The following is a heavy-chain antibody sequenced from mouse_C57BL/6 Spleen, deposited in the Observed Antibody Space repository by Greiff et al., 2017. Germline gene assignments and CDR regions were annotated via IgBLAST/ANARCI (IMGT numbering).Heavy chain of an antibody. CDR2: INPYNGGT. CDR1: GYTFTDYY. J-gene: IGHJ1*03. Sequence: EVQLQQSGPVLVKPGASVKMSCKASGYTFTDYYMNWVKQSHGKSLEWIGVINPYNGGTSYNQKFKGKATLTVDKSSSTAYMELNSLTSEDSAVYYCARSNYSNPYWYFDVWGTGTTVTVSS. D-gene: IGHD2-5*01. V-gene: IGHV1-19*01. CDR3: ARSNYSNPYWYFDV.